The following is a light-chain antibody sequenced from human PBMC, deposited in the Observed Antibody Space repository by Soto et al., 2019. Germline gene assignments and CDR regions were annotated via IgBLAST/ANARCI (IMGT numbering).Light chain of an antibody. CDR2: DAS. V-gene: IGKV3-11*01. J-gene: IGKJ1*01. CDR1: QSVSSY. Sequence: EIVLTQSPATLSLSPGERATLSCRASQSVSSYLAWYQQKPGQAPRLLIYDASNMATGIPARFSGSGSGTDFTLTISSLEPEDFAFYYCQQRSNWPPFWTFGQGTKVEIK. CDR3: QQRSNWPPFWT.